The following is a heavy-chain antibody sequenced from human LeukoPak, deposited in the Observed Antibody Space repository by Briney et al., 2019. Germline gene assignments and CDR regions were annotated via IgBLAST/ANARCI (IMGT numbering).Heavy chain of an antibody. J-gene: IGHJ6*03. CDR2: IFSNDEK. CDR1: GFSLSNARMG. D-gene: IGHD3-3*01. CDR3: ARIWGRFGVVMNYYYMDV. Sequence: SGPTLVNPTETLTLTCTVSGFSLSNARMGVSWIRQPPGKALEWLAHIFSNDEKSYSTSLKSRLTISKDTSKSQVVLTMTNMDPVDTATYYCARIWGRFGVVMNYYYMDVWGKGTTVTVSS. V-gene: IGHV2-26*01.